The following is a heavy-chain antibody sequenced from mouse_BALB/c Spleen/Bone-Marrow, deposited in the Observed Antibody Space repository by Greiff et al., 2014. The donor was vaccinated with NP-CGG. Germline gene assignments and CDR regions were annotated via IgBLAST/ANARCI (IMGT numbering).Heavy chain of an antibody. D-gene: IGHD1-2*01. V-gene: IGHV1S81*02. CDR1: GYTFTSYW. CDR3: ARYATATYWFAY. J-gene: IGHJ3*01. Sequence: QVQLKESGAELVKPGASVKLSCKASGYTFTSYWMHWVKQRPGQGLEWIGEINPSNGRTNYNEKFESKATLTVDKSSSTAYMQLSSLTSEDSAVYYCARYATATYWFAYWGQGTLVTVSA. CDR2: INPSNGRT.